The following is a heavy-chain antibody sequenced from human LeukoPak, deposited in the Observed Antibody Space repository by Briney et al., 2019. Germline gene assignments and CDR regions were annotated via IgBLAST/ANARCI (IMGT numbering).Heavy chain of an antibody. CDR2: IIPIFGTA. CDR1: GGTFSSYA. Sequence: ASVKVSCKASGGTFSSYAISWVRQAPGQGLEWMGGIIPIFGTASYAQKFQGRVTITADESTSTAYMELSSLRSEDTAVYYCARVDQIYYYGMDVWGQGTTVTVSS. J-gene: IGHJ6*02. V-gene: IGHV1-69*13. CDR3: ARVDQIYYYGMDV.